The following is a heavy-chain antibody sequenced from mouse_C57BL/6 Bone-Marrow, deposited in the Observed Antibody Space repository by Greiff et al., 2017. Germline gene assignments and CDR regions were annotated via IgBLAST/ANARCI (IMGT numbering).Heavy chain of an antibody. Sequence: EVKLVESGGGLVQPGGSLKLSCAASGFTFSDYYMYWVRQTPEKRLEWVAYISNGGGSTYYPDTVKGRFTISRDNAKNTLYLQMSRLKSEDTAMYYCARHGRLRQGDYAMDYWGQGTSGTVSS. J-gene: IGHJ4*01. CDR2: ISNGGGST. V-gene: IGHV5-12*01. CDR3: ARHGRLRQGDYAMDY. D-gene: IGHD2-4*01. CDR1: GFTFSDYY.